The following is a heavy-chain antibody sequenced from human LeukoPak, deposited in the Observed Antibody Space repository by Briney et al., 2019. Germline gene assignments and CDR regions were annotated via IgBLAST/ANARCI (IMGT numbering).Heavy chain of an antibody. J-gene: IGHJ3*02. D-gene: IGHD3-10*01. Sequence: PETLSLTCNVSGGSISSYYWSWIRQPPGKGLEWIGYIYYSGSTNYNPSLKSRVTISVDTSKNQFSLKLSSVTAADTAVYYCARARNIERGAFDIWGQGTMVTVSS. CDR1: GGSISSYY. CDR3: ARARNIERGAFDI. CDR2: IYYSGST. V-gene: IGHV4-59*01.